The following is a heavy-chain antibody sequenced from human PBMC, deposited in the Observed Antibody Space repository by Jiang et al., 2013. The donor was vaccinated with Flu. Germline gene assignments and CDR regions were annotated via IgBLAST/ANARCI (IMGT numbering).Heavy chain of an antibody. CDR3: ATATWSNGFADY. J-gene: IGHJ4*02. D-gene: IGHD1/OR15-1a*01. V-gene: IGHV3-53*01. CDR1: GFSVINNY. Sequence: VQLLESGGGLIQPGGSLRLSCAASGFSVINNYMSWVRQAPGKGLEWVSFIYRDGSTHYADSVKGRFSISRDSSENTLYLQMNSLRVEDTAVYYCATATWSNGFADYWGLGTLVTVSS. CDR2: IYRDGST.